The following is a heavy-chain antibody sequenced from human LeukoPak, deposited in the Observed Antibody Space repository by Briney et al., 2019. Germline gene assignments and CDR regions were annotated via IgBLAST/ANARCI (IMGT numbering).Heavy chain of an antibody. CDR1: GFTFSSYA. CDR2: ISGRGGST. J-gene: IGHJ4*02. CDR3: ARDNSSGYFDY. D-gene: IGHD3-22*01. Sequence: GGSLRLSCAASGFTFSSYAMSWVRQAPGKGLEWVSAISGRGGSTYYADSVKGRFTISRDNSKNTLYLQMNSLRAEDTAVYYCARDNSSGYFDYWGQGTLVTVSS. V-gene: IGHV3-23*01.